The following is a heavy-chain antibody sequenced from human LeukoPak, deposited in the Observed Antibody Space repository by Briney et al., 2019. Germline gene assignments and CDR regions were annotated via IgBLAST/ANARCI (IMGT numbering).Heavy chain of an antibody. V-gene: IGHV4-34*01. CDR3: AVRIAVAGTDFDY. CDR2: INHSGST. CDR1: GGSFSGHY. J-gene: IGHJ4*02. D-gene: IGHD6-19*01. Sequence: SETLSLTCAVYGGSFSGHYWSWIRQPPGKGLEWIGEINHSGSTNYNPSLKSRVTMSVDTSKNQFSLKLSSVTAADTAVYYCAVRIAVAGTDFDYWGQGTLVTVSS.